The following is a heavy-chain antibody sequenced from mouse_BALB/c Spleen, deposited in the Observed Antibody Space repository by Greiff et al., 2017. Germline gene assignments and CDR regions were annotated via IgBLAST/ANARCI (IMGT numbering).Heavy chain of an antibody. V-gene: IGHV3-6*02. D-gene: IGHD1-1*01. CDR2: ISYDGSN. CDR1: GYSITSGYY. J-gene: IGHJ4*01. CDR3: ARGYYYGSSVMDY. Sequence: EVKLQESGPGLVKPSQSLSLTCSVTGYSITSGYYWNWIRQFPGNKLEWMGYISYDGSNNYNPSLKNRISITRDTSKNQFFLKLNSVTTEDTATYYCARGYYYGSSVMDYWGQGTSVTVSS.